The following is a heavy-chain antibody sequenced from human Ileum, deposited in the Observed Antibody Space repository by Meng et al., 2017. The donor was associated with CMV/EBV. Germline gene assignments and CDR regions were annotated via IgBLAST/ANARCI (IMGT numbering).Heavy chain of an antibody. J-gene: IGHJ4*02. CDR1: GFTFSTYA. CDR3: AKDLWRGYYGSY. V-gene: IGHV3-23*01. Sequence: GESLKISCAASGFTFSTYAMSWVRQAPGKGLEWVSGISNSGGSTYYADSVEGRFTISRDKSKNKLYLKMNSLRAEDTAVYYCAKDLWRGYYGSYWGQGTLVTVSS. CDR2: ISNSGGST. D-gene: IGHD3-3*01.